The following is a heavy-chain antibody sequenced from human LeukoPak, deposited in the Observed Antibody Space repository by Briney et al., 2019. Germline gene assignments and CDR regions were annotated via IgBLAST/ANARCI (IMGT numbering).Heavy chain of an antibody. D-gene: IGHD2-15*01. Sequence: GASLKISCQGSGYSFTSYWIGWVRQMPGKGLEWMGLIYPGDSDTKYNPSFQGQVTISADKSIIPAYLQWSSLKASDTAMYYCARSQYCSGGSCHTDSWGKGTLVTV. CDR1: GYSFTSYW. V-gene: IGHV5-51*01. J-gene: IGHJ5*02. CDR2: IYPGDSDT. CDR3: ARSQYCSGGSCHTDS.